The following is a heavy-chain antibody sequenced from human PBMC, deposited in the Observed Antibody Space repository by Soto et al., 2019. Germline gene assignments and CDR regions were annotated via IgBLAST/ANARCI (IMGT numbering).Heavy chain of an antibody. V-gene: IGHV4-39*01. CDR3: ATGTLWFGEGSGAFDI. CDR2: IYYSGST. Sequence: QLQLQESGPGLVKPSETLSLTCTVSGGSISSSSYYWGWIRQPPGKGLEWIGSIYYSGSTYYNPSLKSRVTISVDTSKNQFSLKLSSVTAADTAVYYCATGTLWFGEGSGAFDIWGQGTMVIVSS. J-gene: IGHJ3*02. CDR1: GGSISSSSYY. D-gene: IGHD3-10*01.